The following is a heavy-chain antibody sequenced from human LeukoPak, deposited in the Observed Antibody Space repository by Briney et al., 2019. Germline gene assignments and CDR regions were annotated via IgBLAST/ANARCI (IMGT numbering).Heavy chain of an antibody. CDR2: ISSSSSYL. CDR3: ARGADYDILTGYMDV. Sequence: GGSLRLPCAASGFTFRNNWMSWARQAPGKGLEWVSSISSSSSYLYYADSVKGRFTISRANAKNSLYLEMNSLRAEDTAVYYCARGADYDILTGYMDVWGKGTTVTVSS. D-gene: IGHD3-9*01. J-gene: IGHJ6*03. CDR1: GFTFRNNW. V-gene: IGHV3-21*01.